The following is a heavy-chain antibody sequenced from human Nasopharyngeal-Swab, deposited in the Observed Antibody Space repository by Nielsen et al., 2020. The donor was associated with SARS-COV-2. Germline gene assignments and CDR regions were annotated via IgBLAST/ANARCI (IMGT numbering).Heavy chain of an antibody. CDR3: AGAPKQVWSRDYFDT. CDR1: GFTFGSFG. V-gene: IGHV3-21*01. Sequence: GESLKISCAGSGFTFGSFGMTWVRQAPGKGPEWVSSISSSSSYTYYADSVKGRFTISRDNAKNSLYLQMNSLRAEDTAVYYCAGAPKQVWSRDYFDTWGQGMLVTVSS. D-gene: IGHD5-18*01. J-gene: IGHJ4*02. CDR2: ISSSSSYT.